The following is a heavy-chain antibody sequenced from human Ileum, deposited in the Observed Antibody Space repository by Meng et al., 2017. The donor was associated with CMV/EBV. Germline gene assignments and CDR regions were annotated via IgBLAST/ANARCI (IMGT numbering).Heavy chain of an antibody. CDR1: GFTFNSYA. V-gene: IGHV3-23*01. CDR3: ARGGDYGDFGYFQH. D-gene: IGHD4-17*01. Sequence: GESLKISCAASGFTFNSYAMTWVRQAPGKGLEWVSSISASGGNTYYADSVKGRFTISRDNAKNTLDLQMNSLRAEDTAVYFCARGGDYGDFGYFQHWGQGTLVTVSS. J-gene: IGHJ1*01. CDR2: ISASGGNT.